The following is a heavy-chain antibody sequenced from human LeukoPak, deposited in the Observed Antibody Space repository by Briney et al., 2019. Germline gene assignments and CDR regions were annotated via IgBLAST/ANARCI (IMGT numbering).Heavy chain of an antibody. Sequence: ASVKVSCKASGYTFTSYYMHWVRQAPGQGLEWMGIINPSGGSTSYAQKFQGRVTMTRDMSTSTVYMELSRLRSDDTAVYYCARRAPYCSGGSCYFLVDYWGQGTLVTVSS. CDR3: ARRAPYCSGGSCYFLVDY. J-gene: IGHJ4*02. D-gene: IGHD2-15*01. V-gene: IGHV1-46*01. CDR1: GYTFTSYY. CDR2: INPSGGST.